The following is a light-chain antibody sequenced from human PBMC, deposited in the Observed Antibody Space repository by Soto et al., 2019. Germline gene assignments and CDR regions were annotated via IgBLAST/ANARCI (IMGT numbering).Light chain of an antibody. V-gene: IGLV2-11*01. CDR2: DVN. Sequence: QAVVTQPRSVSGSPGQSVTISCTGSSSDVGGYNYVSWYQQHPGKAPKLIIYDVNERPSGVPDRFSGSKSGNTASLTISGLLAEDEADYYCCSYAGGYTLYVFGAGTKLTVL. CDR1: SSDVGGYNY. CDR3: CSYAGGYTLYV. J-gene: IGLJ1*01.